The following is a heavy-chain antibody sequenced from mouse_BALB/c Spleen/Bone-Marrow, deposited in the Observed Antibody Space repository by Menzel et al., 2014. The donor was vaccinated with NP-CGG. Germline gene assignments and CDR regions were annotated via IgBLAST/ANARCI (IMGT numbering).Heavy chain of an antibody. CDR3: VRETKVVADFDY. J-gene: IGHJ2*01. CDR2: IHYSGNT. D-gene: IGHD1-1*01. CDR1: GYSITSGYG. Sequence: EVQRVESGPDLVKPSQSLSLTCTVTGYSITSGYGWHWIRQFPGNKLEWMGYIHYSGNTDYNPSLKSRISITRDTSKNQFFRQLNSVTTEDTATYYCVRETKVVADFDYWGQGTTLTVSS. V-gene: IGHV3-1*02.